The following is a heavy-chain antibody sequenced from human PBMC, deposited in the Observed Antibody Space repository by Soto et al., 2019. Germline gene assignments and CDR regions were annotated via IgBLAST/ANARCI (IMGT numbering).Heavy chain of an antibody. D-gene: IGHD3-10*01. J-gene: IGHJ5*02. V-gene: IGHV3-23*01. CDR2: TGATGRTT. CDR1: GFTFNIYA. CDR3: ARDSVSWFGEYP. Sequence: GGSLRLSCAASGFTFNIYAMTWVRQAPGKGLEWVSTTGATGRTTYYSDAVKGRFTVSRDNSKNTLDLQMSNLRAEDTAVYYCARDSVSWFGEYPWGQGTLVTVSS.